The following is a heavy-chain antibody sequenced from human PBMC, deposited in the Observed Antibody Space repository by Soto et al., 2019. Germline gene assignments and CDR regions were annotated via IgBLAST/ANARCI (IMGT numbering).Heavy chain of an antibody. D-gene: IGHD6-13*01. Sequence: EVQLLESGGGLVQPGGSLRLSCTASGFTFSRHAMTWVRQAPGKGLEWVSGLSDSGGSIYYADSVKGRFTISRDNSMNTLDLLMNTLRAEDTAVYYCAKVSSSWYAGFFDLWGQGTLVTVSS. CDR3: AKVSSSWYAGFFDL. V-gene: IGHV3-23*01. J-gene: IGHJ4*02. CDR1: GFTFSRHA. CDR2: LSDSGGSI.